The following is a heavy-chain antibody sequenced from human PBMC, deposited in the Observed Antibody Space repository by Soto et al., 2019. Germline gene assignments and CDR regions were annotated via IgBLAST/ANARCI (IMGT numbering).Heavy chain of an antibody. CDR3: ARGYYDILTGYYPPFDY. D-gene: IGHD3-9*01. Sequence: SETLSLTCAVYGGSFSGYYWTWIRQPPGTGLEWIGEINHSGSTNYNPSLKSRVTISVDTSKNQFSLKLSSVTAADTAVYYCARGYYDILTGYYPPFDYWGQGTLVTVSS. CDR2: INHSGST. J-gene: IGHJ4*02. CDR1: GGSFSGYY. V-gene: IGHV4-34*01.